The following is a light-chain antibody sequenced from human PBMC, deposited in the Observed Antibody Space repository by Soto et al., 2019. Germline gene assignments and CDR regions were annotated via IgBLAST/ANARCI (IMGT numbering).Light chain of an antibody. CDR2: DVS. CDR3: SSYTSSSTHV. CDR1: SSDVGAYNF. J-gene: IGLJ1*01. V-gene: IGLV2-14*03. Sequence: QSVLTQPASVSGSPGQSITISCTGTSSDVGAYNFVSWYQQHPGKVPKLMIFDVSSRPSGVSDRFSGSKSGNTASLTISGRQDEDEGDYYCSSYTSSSTHVFGSGTKLTVL.